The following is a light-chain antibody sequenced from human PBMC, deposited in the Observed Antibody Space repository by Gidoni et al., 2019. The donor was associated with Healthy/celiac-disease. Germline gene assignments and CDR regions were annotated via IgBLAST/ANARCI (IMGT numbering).Light chain of an antibody. CDR3: CSYAGSSTYVV. J-gene: IGLJ2*01. CDR2: EGS. V-gene: IGLV2-23*01. CDR1: SSDVGRYNL. Sequence: QSALTQPASVSGSPGQSITISCTGTSSDVGRYNLVSWYQQHPVKAPKLMIYEGSKRPSGVSNRFSGSKSGNTASLTISGLQAEDEADYYCCSYAGSSTYVVFGGVTKLTVL.